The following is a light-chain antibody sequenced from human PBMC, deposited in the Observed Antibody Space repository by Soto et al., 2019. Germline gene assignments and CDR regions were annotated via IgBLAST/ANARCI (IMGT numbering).Light chain of an antibody. Sequence: EIVRTKSQTTLSVSPGERVIVSCRASESIDSDIAWYQKKPGQAPRFLIYDAFTRATGVPARFSGSGSGTQFTLTISSLQSEDSAVYYCQHYYRWPWTFGQGTKVDIK. CDR2: DAF. CDR3: QHYYRWPWT. V-gene: IGKV3-15*01. CDR1: ESIDSD. J-gene: IGKJ1*01.